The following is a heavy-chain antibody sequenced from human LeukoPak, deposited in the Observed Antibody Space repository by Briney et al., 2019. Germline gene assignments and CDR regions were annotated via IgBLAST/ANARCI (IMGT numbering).Heavy chain of an antibody. CDR2: IYYSGST. J-gene: IGHJ4*02. CDR1: GGSISSGDYY. V-gene: IGHV4-30-4*08. D-gene: IGHD3-3*01. CDR3: ARDRRSLYDFWSGYYMGGYFDY. Sequence: SETLSLTCTVSGGSISSGDYYWSWIRQPPGKGLEWIGYIYYSGSTYYNPSLKSRVTISVDTSKNQFSLKLGSVTAADTAVYYCARDRRSLYDFWSGYYMGGYFDYWGRGTLVTVSS.